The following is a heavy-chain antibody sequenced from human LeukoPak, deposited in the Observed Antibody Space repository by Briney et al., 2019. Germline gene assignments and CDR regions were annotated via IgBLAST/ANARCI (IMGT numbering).Heavy chain of an antibody. CDR1: GFTFSSYG. V-gene: IGHV3-33*06. Sequence: GRSLRLSCAASGFTFSSYGMHWVSQAPGKGLEWVAVIWYDGRNKYYADSVKGRFTISRDNSKNTLYLQMNSLRAEDTAVYYCAKTGTPEMCSGGSCYQYYFDYWGQGTLVTVSS. CDR2: IWYDGRNK. CDR3: AKTGTPEMCSGGSCYQYYFDY. J-gene: IGHJ4*02. D-gene: IGHD2-15*01.